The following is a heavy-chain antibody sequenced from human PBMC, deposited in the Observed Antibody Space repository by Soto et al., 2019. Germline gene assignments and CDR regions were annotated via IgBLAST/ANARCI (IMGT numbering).Heavy chain of an antibody. V-gene: IGHV4-30-4*01. Sequence: SETLSLTCTVSGGSISSGDYYWSWIRQPPGKGLEWIGYIYYSGSTYYNPSLKSRVTISVDTSKNKFSLKLSSVTAADTAVYYCARDMGYCSGGSCYGGNYFDYWGQGTLVTVS. CDR2: IYYSGST. CDR3: ARDMGYCSGGSCYGGNYFDY. D-gene: IGHD2-15*01. CDR1: GGSISSGDYY. J-gene: IGHJ4*02.